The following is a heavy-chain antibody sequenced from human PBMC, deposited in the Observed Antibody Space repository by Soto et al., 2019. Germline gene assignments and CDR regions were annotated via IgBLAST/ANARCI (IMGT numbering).Heavy chain of an antibody. D-gene: IGHD2-21*02. CDR1: GFSLSTGGVG. CDR2: IYWDDDK. V-gene: IGHV2-5*02. Sequence: QITLKESGPALVKPTQTLTLTCTISGFSLSTGGVGVGWIRQPPGKALEWLALIYWDDDKRYSPSLRSRLTITQATSKNHVGLTMTNIDPVDTAPYSRAHSRCGGDCLQSYSSHYYYGMDVWGQGTTVTVSS. J-gene: IGHJ6*02. CDR3: AHSRCGGDCLQSYSSHYYYGMDV.